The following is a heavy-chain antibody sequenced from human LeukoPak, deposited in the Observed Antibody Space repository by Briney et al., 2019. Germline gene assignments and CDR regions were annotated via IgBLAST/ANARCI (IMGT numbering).Heavy chain of an antibody. CDR1: GGSISSYY. CDR2: IYYSGST. V-gene: IGHV4-59*01. CDR3: AREIRGNKLYYYYYMDV. D-gene: IGHD2/OR15-2a*01. Sequence: SETLSLTCTVSGGSISSYYWSWIRQPPGKGLEWIGYIYYSGSTNYNPSLKSRVTISVDTSKNQFSLKLSSVTAADTAVYYCAREIRGNKLYYYYYMDVWGKGTTVTVSS. J-gene: IGHJ6*03.